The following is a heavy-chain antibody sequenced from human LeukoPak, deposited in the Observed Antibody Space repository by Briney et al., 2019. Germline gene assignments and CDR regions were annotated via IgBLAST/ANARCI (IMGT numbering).Heavy chain of an antibody. J-gene: IGHJ4*02. D-gene: IGHD3-22*01. CDR1: GGSIRSGSYY. V-gene: IGHV4-61*02. CDR3: ARTASGYYLFDY. Sequence: PSETLSLTCTVSGGSIRSGSYYWNWIRQPAGKGLEWIGRMYTSGTTNYNPSLKSRVTISVDTSKNQFSLKLSSVTAADTAVYYCARTASGYYLFDYWGQGTPVTVSS. CDR2: MYTSGTT.